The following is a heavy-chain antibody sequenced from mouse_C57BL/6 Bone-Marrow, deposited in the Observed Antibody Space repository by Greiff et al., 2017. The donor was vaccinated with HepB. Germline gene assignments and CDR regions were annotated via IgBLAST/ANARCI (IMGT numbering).Heavy chain of an antibody. Sequence: QVQLQQSGAELVKPGASVKLSCKASGYTFTEYTIHWVKQRSGQGLEWIGWFYPGSGSIKYNEKFKDKATLTADKSSSTVYMELSRLTSEDSARYFCARHEDQSEWRGSSFAYWGQGTLVTVSA. J-gene: IGHJ3*01. CDR2: FYPGSGSI. CDR1: GYTFTEYT. V-gene: IGHV1-62-2*01. CDR3: ARHEDQSEWRGSSFAY.